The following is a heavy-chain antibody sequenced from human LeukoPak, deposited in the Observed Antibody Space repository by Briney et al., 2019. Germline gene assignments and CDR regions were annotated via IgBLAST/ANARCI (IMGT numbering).Heavy chain of an antibody. D-gene: IGHD1-26*01. CDR3: ARGWELLNDAFDI. CDR1: GGSISSSSYY. J-gene: IGHJ3*02. V-gene: IGHV4-39*01. Sequence: SETLSLTCTVSGGSISSSSYYWGWIRLPPGKGLEWIGSIYYSGSTYYNPSLKSRVTISVDTSKNQFSLKLSSVTAADTAVYYCARGWELLNDAFDIWGQGTMVTVSS. CDR2: IYYSGST.